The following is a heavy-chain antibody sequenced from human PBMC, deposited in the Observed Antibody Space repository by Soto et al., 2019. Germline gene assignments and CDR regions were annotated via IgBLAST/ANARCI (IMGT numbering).Heavy chain of an antibody. CDR2: INPSGGST. Sequence: ASVKVSCKASGYTFTSYYMHWVRQAPGQGLEWMGIINPSGGSTSYAQKFQGRVTMTRDTSTSTVYMELSSLRSEDTAVYYCARECIYYYYDSSGYDLERTRPNGMDVWGRGTTVTVSS. CDR1: GYTFTSYY. D-gene: IGHD3-22*01. J-gene: IGHJ6*02. V-gene: IGHV1-46*01. CDR3: ARECIYYYYDSSGYDLERTRPNGMDV.